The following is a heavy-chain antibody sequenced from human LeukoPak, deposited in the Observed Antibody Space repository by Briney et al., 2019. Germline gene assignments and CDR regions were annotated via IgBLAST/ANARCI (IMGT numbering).Heavy chain of an antibody. Sequence: ASVTVSCKASGYTFTIYAMHWVRQAPGQRLEWMGWINAGNGNTKYSQKFQGRVTITRDTSASTAYMELSSLRSEDTAVYYCARCIAVAGTTYYYYGMDVWGQGTTVTVSS. J-gene: IGHJ6*02. CDR3: ARCIAVAGTTYYYYGMDV. V-gene: IGHV1-3*01. CDR1: GYTFTIYA. D-gene: IGHD6-19*01. CDR2: INAGNGNT.